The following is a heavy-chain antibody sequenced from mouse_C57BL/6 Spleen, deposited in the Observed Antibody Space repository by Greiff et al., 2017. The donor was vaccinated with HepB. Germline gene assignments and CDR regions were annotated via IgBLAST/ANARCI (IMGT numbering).Heavy chain of an antibody. Sequence: EVQLQQSGPELVKPGASVKISCKASGYTFTDYYMNWVKQSHGKSLEWIGDINPNNGGTSYNQKFKGKATLTVDKSSSTAYMELRSLTSEDSAVYYCARDYGYDERAWFAYWGQGTLVTVSA. D-gene: IGHD2-2*01. V-gene: IGHV1-26*01. CDR3: ARDYGYDERAWFAY. CDR2: INPNNGGT. CDR1: GYTFTDYY. J-gene: IGHJ3*01.